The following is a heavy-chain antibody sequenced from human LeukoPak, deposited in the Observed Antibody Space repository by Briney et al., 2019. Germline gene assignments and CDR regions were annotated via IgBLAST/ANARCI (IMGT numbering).Heavy chain of an antibody. J-gene: IGHJ5*02. V-gene: IGHV3-30*03. Sequence: GGSLRLSCAASGFTFSSYGMHWVRQAPGKGLEWVAVISYDGSNKYYADSVKGRFTISRDNSKNTLYLQMNSLRPEDTAVYYCASIRGSWGQGSLVTVAS. CDR3: ASIRGS. CDR2: ISYDGSNK. CDR1: GFTFSSYG. D-gene: IGHD3-10*01.